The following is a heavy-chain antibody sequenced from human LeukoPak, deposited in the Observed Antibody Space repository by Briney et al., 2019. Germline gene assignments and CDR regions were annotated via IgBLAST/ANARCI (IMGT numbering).Heavy chain of an antibody. V-gene: IGHV5-51*01. J-gene: IGHJ3*02. D-gene: IGHD3-16*01. CDR3: ARRGKWHEGGDAFDI. Sequence: GESLKISCKGSGYSFSSYWIGWVRQMPGEGLEWMGIFYPGESDTRYSPSFPGQVTMSADKSISTAYLQWSSLKASDTAMYYCARRGKWHEGGDAFDIWGQGTMVAVSS. CDR2: FYPGESDT. CDR1: GYSFSSYW.